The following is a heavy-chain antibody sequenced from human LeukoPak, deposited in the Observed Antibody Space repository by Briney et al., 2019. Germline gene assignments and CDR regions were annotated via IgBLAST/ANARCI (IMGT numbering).Heavy chain of an antibody. J-gene: IGHJ6*03. CDR1: GGSISSYY. D-gene: IGHD3-10*01. CDR2: IYYSGST. Sequence: SETLSLTCTVSGGSISSYYWSWIRQPPGKGLEWIGNIYYSGSTYFNPSLKSRVTISVDTSKNQFSLKLSAVTAADTAVYYCASVRRGFGESSKYYSYYYMDVWGNGTTVTISS. CDR3: ASVRRGFGESSKYYSYYYMDV. V-gene: IGHV4-59*04.